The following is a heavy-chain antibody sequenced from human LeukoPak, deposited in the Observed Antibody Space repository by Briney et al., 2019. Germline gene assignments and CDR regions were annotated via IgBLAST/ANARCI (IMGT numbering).Heavy chain of an antibody. CDR3: ARCRGGSYDYFDY. CDR1: GASISSYY. CDR2: IYTSAST. Sequence: SETLSLTCTVSGASISSYYWSWIRQPAGKGLEWIGRIYTSASTNYNPSLKSRVTMSVDTSKNQFSLRLSSVTAADTAFYYCARCRGGSYDYFDYWGQGTLVTVSS. D-gene: IGHD1-26*01. V-gene: IGHV4-4*07. J-gene: IGHJ4*02.